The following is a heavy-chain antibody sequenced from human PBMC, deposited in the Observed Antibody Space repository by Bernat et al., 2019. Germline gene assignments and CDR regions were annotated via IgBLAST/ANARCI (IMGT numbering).Heavy chain of an antibody. J-gene: IGHJ4*02. CDR1: GGTFSSYT. CDR2: IIPILGIA. D-gene: IGHD3-22*01. V-gene: IGHV1-69*02. Sequence: QVQLVQSGAEVKKPGSSVKVSCKASGGTFSSYTISWVRQAPGQGLEWMGRIIPILGIANYAQKFQGRVTITADKSTSTAYMELSSLRSEDTAVYYCARSVRDDSSGLFGYWGQGTLATVSS. CDR3: ARSVRDDSSGLFGY.